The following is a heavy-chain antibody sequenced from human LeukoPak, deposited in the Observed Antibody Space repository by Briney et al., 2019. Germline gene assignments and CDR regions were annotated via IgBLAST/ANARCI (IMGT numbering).Heavy chain of an antibody. D-gene: IGHD3-10*01. CDR2: INPSGTTT. CDR1: GYTFTTHY. Sequence: ASVKVSCKASGYTFTTHYMHWVRQAPGQGREWMGLINPSGTTTNYAQKFRGRVTMTRDLSTSTDYMELSSLRSDDTAVYYCARGLYDGSGSFDYWGQGTLVTVSS. V-gene: IGHV1-46*01. J-gene: IGHJ4*02. CDR3: ARGLYDGSGSFDY.